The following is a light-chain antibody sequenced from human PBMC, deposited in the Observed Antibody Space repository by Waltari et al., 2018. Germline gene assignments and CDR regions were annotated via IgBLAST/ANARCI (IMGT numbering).Light chain of an antibody. CDR2: GAS. J-gene: IGKJ4*01. CDR1: QSVSSN. CDR3: QQYNNWPFT. V-gene: IGKV3-15*01. Sequence: EIVMTQSPATLSVSPGERATLSCRASQSVSSNLAWYQLKPGQARRLLIYGASTRATGIPARFSGSGSGTEFTLTISSLQSEDFAVYYCQQYNNWPFTFWGGTKVEIK.